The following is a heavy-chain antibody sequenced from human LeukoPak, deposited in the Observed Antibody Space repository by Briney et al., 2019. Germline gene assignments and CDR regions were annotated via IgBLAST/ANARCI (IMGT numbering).Heavy chain of an antibody. D-gene: IGHD6-19*01. CDR2: ISSSSSNM. CDR3: ASLTSSDWYGDY. Sequence: GGSLRLSCAASGFTFSSYSMNWVRQAPGKGLEWLSYISSSSSNMYYADSVKGRFTISRDNAENSLYLQMSSLGDDDTAVYYCASLTSSDWYGDYWGQGTLVTVSS. V-gene: IGHV3-48*02. J-gene: IGHJ4*02. CDR1: GFTFSSYS.